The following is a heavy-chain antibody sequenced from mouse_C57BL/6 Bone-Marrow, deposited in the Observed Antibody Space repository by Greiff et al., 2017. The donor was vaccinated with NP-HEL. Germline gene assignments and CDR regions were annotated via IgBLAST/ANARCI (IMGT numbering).Heavy chain of an antibody. V-gene: IGHV1-72*01. CDR3: ARSYYGSSLYYFDY. J-gene: IGHJ2*01. CDR1: GYTFTSYW. Sequence: QVQLQQPGAELVKPGASVKLSCTASGYTFTSYWMHWVKQRPGRGLEWIGRIDPNSGGTKYNEKFKSKATLTVDKPSSTADMQLSSRTSEDSAVYYCARSYYGSSLYYFDYWGQGTTLTVSS. CDR2: IDPNSGGT. D-gene: IGHD1-1*01.